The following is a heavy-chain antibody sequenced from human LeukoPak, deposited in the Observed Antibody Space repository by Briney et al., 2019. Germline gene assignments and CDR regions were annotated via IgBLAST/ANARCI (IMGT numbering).Heavy chain of an antibody. D-gene: IGHD6-19*01. Sequence: GGSLRLSCAASGFTVSSNYMTCVRQAPGRGLEWVSVIYDGDNTNYADSVKGRFTIPRDNSKNTLYLKMNSLRAEDPAVYYCARASQWLAFDYWGQGTLVTVSS. CDR3: ARASQWLAFDY. J-gene: IGHJ4*02. V-gene: IGHV3-66*01. CDR2: IYDGDNT. CDR1: GFTVSSNY.